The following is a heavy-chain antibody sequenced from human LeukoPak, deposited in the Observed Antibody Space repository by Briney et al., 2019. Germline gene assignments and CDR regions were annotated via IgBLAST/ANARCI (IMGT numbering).Heavy chain of an antibody. Sequence: GGSLRLSCAASGFTCTNYGIHWVRQAPGKGLEWVAVMWYDGTNRYYADSVKGRFTISRDNAKNSLYLQMNSLRAEDTAVYYCARDYSSTSGKHAFDIWGQGTMVTVSS. CDR3: ARDYSSTSGKHAFDI. CDR2: MWYDGTNR. J-gene: IGHJ3*02. V-gene: IGHV3-33*01. D-gene: IGHD6-13*01. CDR1: GFTCTNYG.